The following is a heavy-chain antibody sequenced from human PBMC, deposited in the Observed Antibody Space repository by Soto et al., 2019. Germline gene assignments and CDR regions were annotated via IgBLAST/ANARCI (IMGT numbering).Heavy chain of an antibody. CDR1: GGSISSNKW. Sequence: QVQLQESGPGLVKPSETLSLTCAVYGGSISSNKWWRWVRQPPGKGLEWIGEIYHSGSTNYNPSLKSRVTISLAKSKNQFSLKLTSVTAADSAVYYCARDDHIVVVPTSLGAMDVWGQGTTVTVSS. D-gene: IGHD2-2*01. CDR2: IYHSGST. J-gene: IGHJ6*02. V-gene: IGHV4-4*02. CDR3: ARDDHIVVVPTSLGAMDV.